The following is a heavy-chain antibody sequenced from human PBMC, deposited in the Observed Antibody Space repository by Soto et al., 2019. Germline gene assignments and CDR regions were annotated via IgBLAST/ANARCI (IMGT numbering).Heavy chain of an antibody. V-gene: IGHV4-39*01. Sequence: SETLSLTCTVSGGSISSSSYYWGWIRQPPGKGLEWIGSIYYSGSTYYNPSLKSRVTISVDTSKNQFSLKLSSVTATDTAVYYCARHRDYYDSSGRDDAFDIWGQGTMVTVSS. CDR2: IYYSGST. J-gene: IGHJ3*02. CDR1: GGSISSSSYY. D-gene: IGHD3-22*01. CDR3: ARHRDYYDSSGRDDAFDI.